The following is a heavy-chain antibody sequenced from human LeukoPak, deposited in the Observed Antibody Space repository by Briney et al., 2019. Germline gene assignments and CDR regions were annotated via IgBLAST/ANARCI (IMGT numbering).Heavy chain of an antibody. V-gene: IGHV4-59*12. D-gene: IGHD6-13*01. J-gene: IGHJ6*03. CDR3: ARKAAAGKYYYYYYYMDV. Sequence: SETLSLTCTVSGGSISSYYWSWIRQPPGKGLEWIGYIYYSGSTNYNPSLKSRVTISVDTSKNQFSLKLSSVTAADTAVYYCARKAAAGKYYYYYYYMDVWGKGTTVTVSS. CDR1: GGSISSYY. CDR2: IYYSGST.